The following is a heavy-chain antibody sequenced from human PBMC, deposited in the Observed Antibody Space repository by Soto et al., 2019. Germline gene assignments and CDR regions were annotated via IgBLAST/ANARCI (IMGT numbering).Heavy chain of an antibody. CDR1: GCTFTSPA. CDR2: IVVGSGNT. CDR3: AAGIAAAGLDAFDI. V-gene: IGHV1-58*02. J-gene: IGHJ3*02. Sequence: ASVKVSCKASGCTFTSPAMQWVRQAGGQRLEWIGWIVVGSGNTNYAQKFQERVTITRDMSTSTAYMELSSLRSEDTAVYYCAAGIAAAGLDAFDIWGQGTMVTVS. D-gene: IGHD6-13*01.